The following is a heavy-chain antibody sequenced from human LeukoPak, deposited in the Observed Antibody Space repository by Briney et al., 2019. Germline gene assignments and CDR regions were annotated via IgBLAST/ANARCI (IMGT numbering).Heavy chain of an antibody. CDR3: LTVGQFDY. CDR2: TSGNGGST. J-gene: IGHJ4*02. Sequence: PGGSLRLSCGQCSVSFCTNYMIGVGQAPRKGLEWVSATSGNGGSTYYADSVKGRFTISKDNSKNTLYLQMNSLASEYTAVYWRLTVGQFDYWGQGTLVTVSS. V-gene: IGHV3-23*01. D-gene: IGHD4-11*01. CDR1: SVSFCTNY.